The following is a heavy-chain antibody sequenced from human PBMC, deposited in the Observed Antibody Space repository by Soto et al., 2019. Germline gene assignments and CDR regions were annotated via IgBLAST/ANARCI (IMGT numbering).Heavy chain of an antibody. D-gene: IGHD3-22*01. CDR2: INHSGST. CDR1: GGSFSGYY. V-gene: IGHV4-34*01. CDR3: ARGSANYYDSSGYYGYYFDY. J-gene: IGHJ4*02. Sequence: SETLSLTCAVYGGSFSGYYWSWIRQPPGKGLGWIGEINHSGSTDYNPSLKSRVTISVDTSKNQFSLKLSSVTAADTAVYYCARGSANYYDSSGYYGYYFDYWGQGTLVTVSS.